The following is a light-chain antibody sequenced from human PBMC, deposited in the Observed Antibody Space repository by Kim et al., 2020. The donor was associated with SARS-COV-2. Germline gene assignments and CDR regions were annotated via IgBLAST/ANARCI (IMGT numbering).Light chain of an antibody. V-gene: IGLV2-11*01. J-gene: IGLJ3*02. CDR3: CSYAGSYTWV. CDR2: DVS. CDR1: SSDVGGYNY. Sequence: GQSVTLSCTGTSSDVGGYNYVSWYQQHPGKAPKLMIYDVSKRPSGVPDRFSGSKSGNTASLTISGLQAEDEADYYCCSYAGSYTWVFGGGTQLT.